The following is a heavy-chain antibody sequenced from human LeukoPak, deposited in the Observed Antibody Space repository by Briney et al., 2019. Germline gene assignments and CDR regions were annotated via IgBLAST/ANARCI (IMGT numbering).Heavy chain of an antibody. CDR2: IYSSGNT. CDR1: GGSISNYY. J-gene: IGHJ5*02. Sequence: SETLSLTCTVPGGSISNYYWSWIRQPAGKGLGWIGRIYSSGNTNYNPSLQSQVTLSVDTSKNQFSMGLSSVTAADTAIYYCARDHGVTTGLNWFDPWGQGTLVTVSS. D-gene: IGHD3-22*01. V-gene: IGHV4-4*07. CDR3: ARDHGVTTGLNWFDP.